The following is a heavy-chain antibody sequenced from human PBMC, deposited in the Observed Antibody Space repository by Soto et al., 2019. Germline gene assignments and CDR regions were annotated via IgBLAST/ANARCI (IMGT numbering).Heavy chain of an antibody. V-gene: IGHV4-39*01. CDR2: IYYSGST. CDR1: GGSISSSSYY. D-gene: IGHD6-13*01. J-gene: IGHJ4*02. Sequence: SETLSLTCTVSGGSISSSSYYWGWIRQPPGKGLEWIGSIYYSGSTYYNPSLKSRVTISVDTSKNQFSLKLSSVTAADTAVYYCARHYRGGAAAVDYWGQGTLVTVSS. CDR3: ARHYRGGAAAVDY.